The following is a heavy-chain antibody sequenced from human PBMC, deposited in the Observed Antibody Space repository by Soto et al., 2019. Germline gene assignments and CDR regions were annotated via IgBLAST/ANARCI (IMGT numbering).Heavy chain of an antibody. Sequence: SDTCGVSDGSSRSGGYSWSWIRQPPGKGLEWIGYISHSGSTYYNPSLKSRVTISVDRSKNQFSLKLSSVTAADTAVDFCASGSHVPHYWGQGTLVTVSS. CDR3: ASGSHVPHY. V-gene: IGHV4-30-2*01. J-gene: IGHJ4*02. D-gene: IGHD6-6*01. CDR1: DGSSRSGGYS. CDR2: ISHSGST.